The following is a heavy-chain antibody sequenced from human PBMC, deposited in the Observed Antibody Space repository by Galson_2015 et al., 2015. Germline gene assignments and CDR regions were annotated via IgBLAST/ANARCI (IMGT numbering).Heavy chain of an antibody. CDR1: GHTFSSYW. V-gene: IGHV5-51*01. CDR3: SRPGGS. CDR2: IYPGDSET. Sequence: QSGAEVKKPGESLTISCRGSGHTFSSYWIGWVRQMPGKGLEWMGIIYPGDSETRYSPSFQGQVTISADKSVSTAYLQWISVKDSDTAMYYCSRPGGSWGQGTMVTVSS. D-gene: IGHD1-26*01. J-gene: IGHJ3*01.